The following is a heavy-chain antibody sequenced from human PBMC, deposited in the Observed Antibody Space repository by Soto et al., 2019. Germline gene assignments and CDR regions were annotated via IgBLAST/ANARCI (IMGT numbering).Heavy chain of an antibody. CDR3: AKAGCSGGTCYLYYFDY. CDR2: ISGRGGNT. D-gene: IGHD2-15*01. Sequence: GGSLRLSCAASGFTFSNYAMSWVRQAPGKGLEWVSTISGRGGNTYYADSVKGRFTISRDNSRNTLYLQMDSLRVEDSAVYSCAKAGCSGGTCYLYYFDYWGQGALVTVLL. J-gene: IGHJ4*02. V-gene: IGHV3-23*01. CDR1: GFTFSNYA.